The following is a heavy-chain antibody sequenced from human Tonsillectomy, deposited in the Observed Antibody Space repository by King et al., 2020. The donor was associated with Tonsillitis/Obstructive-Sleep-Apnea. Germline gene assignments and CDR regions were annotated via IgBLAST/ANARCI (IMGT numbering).Heavy chain of an antibody. Sequence: VQLVQSGAEVKKPGESLKISCKASGYSFNTYWIAWVRQMPGKGLEWMGIIYPGDSDTRYSPSFQGQVTISTDKSISSAYLQWCSLNASDTAMYYCARHGREMSTGHWFDPWGKGTLVTVSS. V-gene: IGHV5-51*01. CDR3: ARHGREMSTGHWFDP. J-gene: IGHJ5*02. CDR1: GYSFNTYW. D-gene: IGHD5-24*01. CDR2: IYPGDSDT.